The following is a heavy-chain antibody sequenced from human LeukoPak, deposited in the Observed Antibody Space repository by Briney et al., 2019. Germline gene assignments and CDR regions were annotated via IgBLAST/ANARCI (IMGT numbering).Heavy chain of an antibody. CDR1: GYSISSGYY. CDR2: IYHSGST. V-gene: IGHV4-38-2*02. D-gene: IGHD5-18*01. Sequence: SETLSLTCTVSGYSISSGYYWGWIRQPPGKGLEWIGSIYHSGSTNYNPSLKSRVTISVDTSKNQFSLKVNSVTAADTAVYYCARRGYTYGWGWFDPWGQGTLVTVSS. CDR3: ARRGYTYGWGWFDP. J-gene: IGHJ5*02.